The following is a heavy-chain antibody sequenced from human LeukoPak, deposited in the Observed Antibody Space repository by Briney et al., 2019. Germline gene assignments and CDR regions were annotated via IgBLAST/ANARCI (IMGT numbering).Heavy chain of an antibody. CDR2: ISSSSSTI. CDR3: ASSGYDFWSGYLHFDY. Sequence: GGSLRLSCAASGFTFSSYSMNWVRQAPGKGLEWVSYISSSSSTIYYADSMKGRFTISRDNAKNSLYLQMNSLRAEDTAVYYCASSGYDFWSGYLHFDYWGQGTLVTVSS. J-gene: IGHJ4*02. D-gene: IGHD3-3*01. V-gene: IGHV3-48*01. CDR1: GFTFSSYS.